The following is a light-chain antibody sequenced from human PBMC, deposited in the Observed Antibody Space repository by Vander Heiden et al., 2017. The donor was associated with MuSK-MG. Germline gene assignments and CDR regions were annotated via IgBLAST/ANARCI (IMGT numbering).Light chain of an antibody. J-gene: IGKJ3*01. Sequence: AIQMTQSPSSLSASVGARVTITCRASQGIRDDLGWYQQKPGKAPKLLIYAASSLHSGVPSRFSGSGSGTDFTLTISSLKPEDFATYYCLQDYNYPLTFGPGTKVXIK. CDR2: AAS. CDR3: LQDYNYPLT. V-gene: IGKV1-6*01. CDR1: QGIRDD.